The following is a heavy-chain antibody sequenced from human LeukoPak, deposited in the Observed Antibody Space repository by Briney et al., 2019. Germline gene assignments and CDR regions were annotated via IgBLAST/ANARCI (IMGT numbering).Heavy chain of an antibody. D-gene: IGHD6-25*01. CDR3: ARGRSSGPRWFDP. Sequence: ASVKVSCTASGYTFTSYGISWVRQAPGQGLEWMGWISACNGNTNYAQKLQGRVTMTTDTSTSTAYMELRSLRSDDTAVYYWARGRSSGPRWFDPWGQGTLVTVSS. J-gene: IGHJ5*02. V-gene: IGHV1-18*01. CDR1: GYTFTSYG. CDR2: ISACNGNT.